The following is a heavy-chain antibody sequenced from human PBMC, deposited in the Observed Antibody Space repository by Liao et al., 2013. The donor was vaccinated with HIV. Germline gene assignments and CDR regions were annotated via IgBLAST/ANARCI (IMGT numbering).Heavy chain of an antibody. D-gene: IGHD3-16*02. CDR2: IYYSGST. J-gene: IGHJ4*02. V-gene: IGHV4-39*07. CDR3: ARVGGTYDYVWGSYRYPSDY. CDR1: GGSISSSNYY. Sequence: QLQLQESGPGLVKPSETLSLTCTVSGGSISSSNYYWGWIRQPPGKGLEWIGSIYYSGSTYHNPSLKSRVTISVDTSKNQFSLKLRSVTAADTAVYYCARVGGTYDYVWGSYRYPSDYWGQGTLVTVSS.